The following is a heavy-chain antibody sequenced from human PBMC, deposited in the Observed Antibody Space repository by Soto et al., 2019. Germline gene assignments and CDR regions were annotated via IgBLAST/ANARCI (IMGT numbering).Heavy chain of an antibody. CDR2: ISGTGGST. Sequence: GGSLRLSCAASGFTFSSYAMSWVRQAPGKGLEWVSTISGTGGSTYYPDSVKGRFTISRDNSKNTVYLQMNSLRAEDAAVYYCAKETTSGYYLFDYWGQGTLVTVSS. CDR3: AKETTSGYYLFDY. J-gene: IGHJ4*02. D-gene: IGHD3-22*01. CDR1: GFTFSSYA. V-gene: IGHV3-23*01.